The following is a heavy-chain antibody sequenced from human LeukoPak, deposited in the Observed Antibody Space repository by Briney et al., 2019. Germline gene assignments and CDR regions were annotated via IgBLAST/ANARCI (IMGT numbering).Heavy chain of an antibody. CDR3: ARDREVYVRFWSGFDY. J-gene: IGHJ4*02. CDR2: IYSGGST. CDR1: GFSVSSNY. Sequence: GGSLRLSCAASGFSVSSNYMSWVRQAPGKGLEWVSVIYSGGSTYYADSVKGRFTISRDNSKNTLYLQMNSLRAEDTAVYYCARDREVYVRFWSGFDYWGQGALVTVSS. V-gene: IGHV3-66*01. D-gene: IGHD3-3*01.